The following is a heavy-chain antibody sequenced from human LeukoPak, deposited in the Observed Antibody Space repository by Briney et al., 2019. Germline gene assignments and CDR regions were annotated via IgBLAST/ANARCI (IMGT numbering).Heavy chain of an antibody. V-gene: IGHV4-39*07. CDR2: INHSGST. J-gene: IGHJ6*02. CDR1: GGSISSSSYY. D-gene: IGHD3-10*01. CDR3: ARLDYNKGFNYYYGMDV. Sequence: SETLSLTCTVSGGSISSSSYYWGWICQPPGKGLEWIGEINHSGSTNYNPSLKSRVTISVDTSKNQFSLKLSSVTAADTAVYYCARLDYNKGFNYYYGMDVWGQGTTVTVSS.